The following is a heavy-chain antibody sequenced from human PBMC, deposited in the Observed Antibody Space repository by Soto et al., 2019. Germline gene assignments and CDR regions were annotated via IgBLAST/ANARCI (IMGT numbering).Heavy chain of an antibody. J-gene: IGHJ4*02. CDR2: ISSSGSTI. V-gene: IGHV3-11*01. D-gene: IGHD3-22*01. CDR3: ARSHLYYDSSGYPDY. CDR1: GFTFSDYY. Sequence: QVQLVESGGGLVKPGGSLRLSCAASGFTFSDYYISWSRQAPGKGLEWVSYISSSGSTIYYADSVKGRFTISRDNAKNSLYLQMNSLRAEDPAVYYCARSHLYYDSSGYPDYWGQGTLVTVSS.